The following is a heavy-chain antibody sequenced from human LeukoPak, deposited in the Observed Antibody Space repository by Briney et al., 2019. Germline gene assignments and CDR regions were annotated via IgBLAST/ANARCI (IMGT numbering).Heavy chain of an antibody. V-gene: IGHV3-30*02. Sequence: GGSLRLSCVASGFTFSAHGIHWVRQAPGKGLDWVTFIRYEGHYKYYADSVTGRFTVSRDNSKNTVYLQMNNLMTEDTAVYYCAKTRGVEGAFDIWGQGTRVTVSS. D-gene: IGHD2-21*01. J-gene: IGHJ3*02. CDR2: IRYEGHYK. CDR1: GFTFSAHG. CDR3: AKTRGVEGAFDI.